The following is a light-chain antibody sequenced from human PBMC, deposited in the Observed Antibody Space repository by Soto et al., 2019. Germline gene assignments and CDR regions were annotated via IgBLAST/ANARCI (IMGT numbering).Light chain of an antibody. Sequence: EIVMTQSPATLSVSPGERGTLSCRASQSISSNLAWYQQKPGQAPRLLIYGASSRATGIPDRFSGSGSRTDFTLTISGLQSEDAAIYYCQQYQTWPRTFGQGTKVDIK. J-gene: IGKJ1*01. CDR3: QQYQTWPRT. CDR1: QSISSN. V-gene: IGKV3D-15*01. CDR2: GAS.